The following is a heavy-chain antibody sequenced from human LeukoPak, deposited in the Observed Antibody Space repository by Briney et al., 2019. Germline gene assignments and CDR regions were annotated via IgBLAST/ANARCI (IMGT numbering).Heavy chain of an antibody. CDR2: ISAYNGNT. CDR1: GYTFTSYG. D-gene: IGHD6-13*01. J-gene: IGHJ4*02. Sequence: ASVKVSCKASGYTFTSYGISWVRQAPGQGLEWMGWISAYNGNTNYAQKLQGRVTMTTDTSASTAYMELSSLRSEDMAVYYCARAYIAAAGTPLFDYWGQGTLVTVSS. CDR3: ARAYIAAAGTPLFDY. V-gene: IGHV1-18*03.